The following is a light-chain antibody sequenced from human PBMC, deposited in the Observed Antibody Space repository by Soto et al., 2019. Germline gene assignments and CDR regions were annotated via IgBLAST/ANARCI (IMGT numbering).Light chain of an antibody. CDR1: QSISNY. CDR2: AAS. CDR3: QQSYFTPWT. Sequence: DIQMTQSPSSLSASVGDRVTITCRASQSISNYLNWYQQKPGKAPKLLIYAASSLQSGVPSRFSGSGSGADFTLTISSLQPEDFATYYCQQSYFTPWTFGQGTKVDI. V-gene: IGKV1-39*01. J-gene: IGKJ1*01.